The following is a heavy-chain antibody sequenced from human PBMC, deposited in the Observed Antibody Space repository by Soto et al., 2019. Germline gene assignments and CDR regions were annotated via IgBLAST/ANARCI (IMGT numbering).Heavy chain of an antibody. CDR3: VRDRRIYYSDPHDEFVASDYEV. CDR2: FIPIFRTL. D-gene: IGHD3-22*01. J-gene: IGHJ3*01. CDR1: GGIFASHG. V-gene: IGHV1-69*01. Sequence: QVQLIQSEAEVKKPGSSVRVSCTASGGIFASHGFSWVRQAPGQRLEWVGGFIPIFRTLTYTEKFQARVRIAADESTNTVYLELSSLTSEDTAVYYCVRDRRIYYSDPHDEFVASDYEVWGQGTMVSVSS.